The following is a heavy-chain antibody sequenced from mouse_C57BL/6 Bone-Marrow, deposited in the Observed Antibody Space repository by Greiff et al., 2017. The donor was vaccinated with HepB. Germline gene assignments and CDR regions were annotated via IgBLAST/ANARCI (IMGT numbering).Heavy chain of an antibody. D-gene: IGHD1-1*02. J-gene: IGHJ3*01. V-gene: IGHV1-85*01. CDR1: GYTFTSYD. CDR3: ARRTMVSFAY. CDR2: TYPRDGST. Sequence: QVHVKQSGPELVKPGASVKLSCKASGYTFTSYDINWVKQRPGQGLEWIGWTYPRDGSTKYNEKFMGKATLTVDTSSSTAYMELHSLTSEDSAVYSCARRTMVSFAYWGQGTLVTVAA.